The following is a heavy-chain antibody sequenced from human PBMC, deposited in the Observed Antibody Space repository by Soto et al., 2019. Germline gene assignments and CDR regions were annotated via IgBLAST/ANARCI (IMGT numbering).Heavy chain of an antibody. D-gene: IGHD4-17*01. CDR1: GGSISSGGHY. V-gene: IGHV4-31*03. CDR2: IDNSGIT. CDR3: ERTYGDYGHYFDS. Sequence: PSETLSLTCTVSGGSISSGGHYWGWIRQHPGRGLEWIGYIDNSGITYDNPSLKSRITMSVDTSQNQFSLKLSSVTAADTAVYYCERTYGDYGHYFDSWGQGTLV. J-gene: IGHJ4*02.